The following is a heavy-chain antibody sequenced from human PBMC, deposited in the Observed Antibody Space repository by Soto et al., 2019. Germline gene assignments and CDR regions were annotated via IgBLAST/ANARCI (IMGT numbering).Heavy chain of an antibody. CDR1: GFTFDDYA. V-gene: IGHV3-9*01. D-gene: IGHD6-6*01. Sequence: DVQLVESGGGLVQPGRSLRLSCAASGFTFDDYAMHWVRQAPGKGLEWVSGISWNSGSIGYADSVKGRFTISRDNAKNSLYLQMNSLRAEDTALYYCAKDKRGSSSSYLFDYWGQGTLVTVSS. CDR2: ISWNSGSI. J-gene: IGHJ4*02. CDR3: AKDKRGSSSSYLFDY.